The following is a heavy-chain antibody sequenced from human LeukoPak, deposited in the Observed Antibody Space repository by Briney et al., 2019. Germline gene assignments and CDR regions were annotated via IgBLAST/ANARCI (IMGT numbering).Heavy chain of an antibody. D-gene: IGHD3-3*01. V-gene: IGHV4-4*07. J-gene: IGHJ4*02. CDR2: IYSSGST. CDR1: GGSISNYY. Sequence: KSSETLSLTCTVSGGSISNYYWSWIRQPAGKGLEWIGRIYSSGSTNYNPSLKSRVTMSVDRSKSQFSLNLRSVTAADTAAYYCARDIRFGGIDYWGQGTLVTVSS. CDR3: ARDIRFGGIDY.